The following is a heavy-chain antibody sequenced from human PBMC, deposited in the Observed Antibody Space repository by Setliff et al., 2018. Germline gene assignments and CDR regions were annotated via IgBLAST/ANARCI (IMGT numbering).Heavy chain of an antibody. CDR2: ISTQTGYP. J-gene: IGHJ4*02. CDR3: ARDGGNGVDY. Sequence: RASVKVSCKASGYTLNNYAMNWVRQAPGQGFEWMGWISTQTGYPTYAQDFTGRLVFSLDTSVNTAYVEISSLKPEDTAVYYCARDGGNGVDYWGQGTLVTVSS. CDR1: GYTLNNYA. D-gene: IGHD4-4*01. V-gene: IGHV7-4-1*02.